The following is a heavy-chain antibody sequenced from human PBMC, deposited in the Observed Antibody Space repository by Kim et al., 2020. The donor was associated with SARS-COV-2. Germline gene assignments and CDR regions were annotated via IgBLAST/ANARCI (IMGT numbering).Heavy chain of an antibody. CDR3: ARDRGGTLGGFDY. Sequence: GGSLRLSCAASGFTFSSYAMHWVRQAPGKGLEWVAVISYDGSNKHYADSVKGRFTISRDNSKNTLDLQMNSLRAEDTAVYSCARDRGGTLGGFDYWGQGT. D-gene: IGHD3-16*01. CDR2: ISYDGSNK. V-gene: IGHV3-30-3*01. J-gene: IGHJ4*02. CDR1: GFTFSSYA.